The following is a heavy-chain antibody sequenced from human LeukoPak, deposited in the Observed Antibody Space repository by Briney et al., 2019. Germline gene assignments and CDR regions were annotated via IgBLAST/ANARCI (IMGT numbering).Heavy chain of an antibody. J-gene: IGHJ4*02. CDR1: GFTFSSYA. D-gene: IGHD3-3*01. CDR2: ISSNGGST. V-gene: IGHV3-64*01. CDR3: ARALLYYDFWSGYDY. Sequence: PGRSLRLSCAASGFTFSSYAMHWVRQAPGKGLEYVSAISSNGGSTYYANSVKGRFTISRDNSKNTLYLQMGSLRAEDMAVYYCARALLYYDFWSGYDYWGQGTLVTVSS.